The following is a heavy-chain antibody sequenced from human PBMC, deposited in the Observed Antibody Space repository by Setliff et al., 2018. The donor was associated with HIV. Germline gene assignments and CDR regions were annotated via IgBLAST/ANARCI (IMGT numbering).Heavy chain of an antibody. CDR3: ARVLLRTNPLYGVASNWFDP. CDR2: ISVYNGNT. V-gene: IGHV1-18*01. Sequence: ASVKVSCKASGYSFSSYGVSWVRQAPGQGLEWMGWISVYNGNTKYAQKLQNRVTMTTDTSTSTAYMELRSLRSEDTAVYYCARVLLRTNPLYGVASNWFDPWGQGTLVTVSS. J-gene: IGHJ5*02. D-gene: IGHD2-8*01. CDR1: GYSFSSYG.